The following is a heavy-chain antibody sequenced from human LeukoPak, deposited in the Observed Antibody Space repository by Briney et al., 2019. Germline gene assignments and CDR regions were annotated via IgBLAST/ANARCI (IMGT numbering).Heavy chain of an antibody. Sequence: GGSLRLSCAASGFTFSSYAMHWVRQAPGKGLEWVAVISYDGSNKYYADSVKGRFTISRDNSKNTLYLQMNSLRAEDTAVYYCARESDHYGYGENAFDIWGQGTMVTVSS. CDR1: GFTFSSYA. V-gene: IGHV3-30-3*01. D-gene: IGHD5-18*01. CDR3: ARESDHYGYGENAFDI. J-gene: IGHJ3*02. CDR2: ISYDGSNK.